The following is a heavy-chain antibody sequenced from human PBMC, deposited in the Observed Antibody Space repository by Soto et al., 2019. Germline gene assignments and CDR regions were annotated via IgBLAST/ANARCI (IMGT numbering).Heavy chain of an antibody. V-gene: IGHV3-23*01. Sequence: EVQLLESGGGLVQSGESLTLSCVASQFTFNMDAMTWVRQAPEKGLEWVSSMSGSGASIYYADSVKGRFTISRDKSKKTLYLQMNSLRAEDTAVYWCARDNWNGAYYGLDVWGQGTTVTVS. CDR1: QFTFNMDA. J-gene: IGHJ6*02. D-gene: IGHD1-20*01. CDR2: MSGSGASI. CDR3: ARDNWNGAYYGLDV.